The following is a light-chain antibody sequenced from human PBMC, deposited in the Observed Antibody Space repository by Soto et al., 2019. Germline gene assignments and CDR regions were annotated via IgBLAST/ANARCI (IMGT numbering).Light chain of an antibody. CDR2: GVS. V-gene: IGKV3-20*01. J-gene: IGKJ1*01. Sequence: IVLTQSPGTLSLSLGERATLSCRASQSVSSSYLAWYQQRPGQAPRLLFHGVSNRATGIPDRFSGTGSETDFTLIINNLEPEDFAVYYCQQYGLTFGQGTKVDI. CDR1: QSVSSSY. CDR3: QQYGLT.